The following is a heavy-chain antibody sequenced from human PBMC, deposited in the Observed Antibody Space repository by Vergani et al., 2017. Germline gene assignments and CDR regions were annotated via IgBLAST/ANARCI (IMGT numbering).Heavy chain of an antibody. CDR3: ARVVGIKDYGSGSYYKTDYYYYYGMDV. CDR2: MNPNSGNT. Sequence: QVQLVQSGAEVKKPGASVKVSCKASGYTFTGYYMHWVRQAPGQGLEWMGWMNPNSGNTGYAQKLQGRVTMTRNTSISTAYMELSSLRSEDTAVYYCARVVGIKDYGSGSYYKTDYYYYYGMDVWGQGTTVTVSS. CDR1: GYTFTGYY. V-gene: IGHV1-8*02. D-gene: IGHD3-10*01. J-gene: IGHJ6*02.